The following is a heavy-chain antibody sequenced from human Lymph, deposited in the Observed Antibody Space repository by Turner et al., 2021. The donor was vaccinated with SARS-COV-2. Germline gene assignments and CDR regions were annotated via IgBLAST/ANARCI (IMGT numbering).Heavy chain of an antibody. CDR1: GFTFYDYA. V-gene: IGHV3-43*02. J-gene: IGHJ4*02. CDR3: AKDPGYCSGGSCYSRTYFDF. CDR2: ISGDGGGT. Sequence: EVQLVESGGGVVQPGGSLRLSCAASGFTFYDYAMHWVRQAPGKGLEWVSLISGDGGGTYYADSVKGRFTISRDNSKNSLSLQMNSLRAEDTALYYCAKDPGYCSGGSCYSRTYFDFWGQGTLVTVSA. D-gene: IGHD2-15*01.